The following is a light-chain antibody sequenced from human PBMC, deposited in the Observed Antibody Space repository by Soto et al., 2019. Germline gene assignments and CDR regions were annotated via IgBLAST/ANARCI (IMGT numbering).Light chain of an antibody. Sequence: DIQMTQSPSTLSGSVGDRVTITCRASQTISSWLAWYQQKPGKAPKLLIYKASTLKSGVPSRFSGSGSGTEFTLTISSLQPDDFATSYCQHYNSYSGAFGHGTKVERK. CDR2: KAS. V-gene: IGKV1-5*03. CDR1: QTISSW. CDR3: QHYNSYSGA. J-gene: IGKJ1*01.